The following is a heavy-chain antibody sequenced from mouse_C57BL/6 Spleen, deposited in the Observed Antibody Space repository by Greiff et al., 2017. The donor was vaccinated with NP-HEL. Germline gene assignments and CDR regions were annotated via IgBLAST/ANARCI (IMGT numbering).Heavy chain of an antibody. Sequence: VQLKQSGAELVKPGASVKLSCTASGFNIKDYYMHWVKQRTEQGLEWIGRIDPEDGETKYAPQFQGKATITADTSSNTAYLQLSSLTSEDTAVYYCAGDYDVYAMDYWGQGTSVTVSS. J-gene: IGHJ4*01. CDR1: GFNIKDYY. CDR3: AGDYDVYAMDY. CDR2: IDPEDGET. V-gene: IGHV14-2*01. D-gene: IGHD2-4*01.